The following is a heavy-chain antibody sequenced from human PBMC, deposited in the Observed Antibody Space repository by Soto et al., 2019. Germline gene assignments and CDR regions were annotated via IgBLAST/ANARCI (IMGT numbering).Heavy chain of an antibody. CDR1: GGSFSGYY. V-gene: IGHV4-34*01. CDR3: ARGPSSGWYPRYFQH. Sequence: QVQLQQWGAGLLKPSETLSLTCAVYGGSFSGYYWSWIRQPPGKGLEWIGEINHSGSTNYNPSLKSRVTISVDTSKNQFSLKLSSVTAADTAVYYXARGPSSGWYPRYFQHWGQGTLVTVSS. J-gene: IGHJ1*01. CDR2: INHSGST. D-gene: IGHD6-19*01.